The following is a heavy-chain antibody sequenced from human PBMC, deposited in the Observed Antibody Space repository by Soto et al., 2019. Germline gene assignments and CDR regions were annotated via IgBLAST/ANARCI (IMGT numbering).Heavy chain of an antibody. D-gene: IGHD3-10*01. J-gene: IGHJ5*02. CDR1: GGSISSYY. Sequence: SETLSLTCTVSGGSISSYYWSWIRQPPGKGLEWIGYIYYSGSTNYNPSLKSRVTISVDTSKNQFSLKLSSVTAADTAVYYCARHAVRLLWFGESNNWFDPWGQGTLVTVSS. V-gene: IGHV4-59*08. CDR2: IYYSGST. CDR3: ARHAVRLLWFGESNNWFDP.